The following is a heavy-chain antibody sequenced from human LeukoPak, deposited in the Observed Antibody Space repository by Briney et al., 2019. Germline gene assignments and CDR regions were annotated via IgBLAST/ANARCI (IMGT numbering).Heavy chain of an antibody. Sequence: GGSLRLSCAASGFTFSIYAMSWVRQAPGKGLEWVSVISGSDSNTYYADSVKGRFTISRDNSKNTVYLQMNSLSAEDTAVYYCARPVRADYRGQGTLVTVPS. CDR2: ISGSDSNT. V-gene: IGHV3-23*01. CDR1: GFTFSIYA. CDR3: ARPVRADY. J-gene: IGHJ4*02.